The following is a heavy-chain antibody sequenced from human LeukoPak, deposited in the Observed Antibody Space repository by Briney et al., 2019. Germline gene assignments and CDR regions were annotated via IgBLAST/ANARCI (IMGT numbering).Heavy chain of an antibody. CDR2: ISYDGSNK. V-gene: IGHV3-30*04. CDR1: GFTFSSYA. J-gene: IGHJ6*03. CDR3: AGKYYMDV. Sequence: PGGSLRLSCAASGFTFSSYAMHWVRQAPGKGLEWVAVISYDGSNKYYADSVKGRFTISRDNSKNTLYLQMNSLRAEDTAVYYCAGKYYMDVWGKGTTVTVSS.